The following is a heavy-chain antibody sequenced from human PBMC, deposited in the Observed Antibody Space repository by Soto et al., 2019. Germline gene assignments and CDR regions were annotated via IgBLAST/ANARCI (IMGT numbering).Heavy chain of an antibody. CDR2: ISGSGGST. J-gene: IGHJ6*02. CDR3: AKAAYCGGDCYSYYYYGMDV. CDR1: GFTFSSYA. Sequence: GGSLRLSCAASGFTFSSYAIGWVRQAPGKGLELVSAISGSGGSTYYADSVKGRFTISRDNSKNTLYLQMNSLRAEDTAVYYCAKAAYCGGDCYSYYYYGMDVWGQGTTVTVSS. V-gene: IGHV3-23*01. D-gene: IGHD2-21*02.